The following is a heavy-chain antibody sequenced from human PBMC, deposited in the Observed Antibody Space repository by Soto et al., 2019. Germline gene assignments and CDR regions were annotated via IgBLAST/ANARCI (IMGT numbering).Heavy chain of an antibody. J-gene: IGHJ3*02. CDR3: AREPQAVGAAYHDAFDI. Sequence: GGSLRLSCAASGFTFSSYWMHWVRQAPGKGLVWVSRINSDGSSTSYADSVKGRFTISRDNAKNTLYLQMNSLRAEDTAVYYCAREPQAVGAAYHDAFDIWGQGTSVTVSS. V-gene: IGHV3-74*01. D-gene: IGHD1-26*01. CDR2: INSDGSST. CDR1: GFTFSSYW.